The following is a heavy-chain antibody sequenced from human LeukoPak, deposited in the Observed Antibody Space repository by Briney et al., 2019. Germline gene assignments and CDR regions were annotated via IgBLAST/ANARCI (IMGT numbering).Heavy chain of an antibody. V-gene: IGHV3-74*01. D-gene: IGHD1-26*01. CDR3: VREREGSNSEH. J-gene: IGHJ1*01. Sequence: GGSLRLSCAASGFTFSSYWMNWVRQAPGKGLVWVSRIASDGSSTTYADSVKGRFSISRDNAKNTLYLQLNSLRTEDTAIYYCVREREGSNSEHWGQGTLVTVSS. CDR1: GFTFSSYW. CDR2: IASDGSST.